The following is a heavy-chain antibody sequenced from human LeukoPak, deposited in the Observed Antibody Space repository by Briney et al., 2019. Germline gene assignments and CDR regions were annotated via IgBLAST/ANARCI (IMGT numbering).Heavy chain of an antibody. J-gene: IGHJ6*03. V-gene: IGHV3-48*01. CDR1: GFTFSSYS. CDR2: ISSSSSTI. Sequence: GGSLRLSCAASGFTFSSYSMNWVRQAPGKGLEWVSYISSSSSTIYYADSVKGRFTISRDNAKNSLYLQMNSLRAEGTAVYYCATLDIVVVPAYYYYYMDVWGKGTTVTVSS. CDR3: ATLDIVVVPAYYYYYMDV. D-gene: IGHD2-2*01.